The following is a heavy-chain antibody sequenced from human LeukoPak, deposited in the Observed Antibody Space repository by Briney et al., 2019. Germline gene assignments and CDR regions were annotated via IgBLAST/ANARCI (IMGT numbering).Heavy chain of an antibody. D-gene: IGHD2/OR15-2a*01. V-gene: IGHV1-2*02. CDR3: ARGGRLPNIPGWFDP. Sequence: ASVKVSCKASGYTFTGYYMHWVRQAPGQGLEWMGWINPNSGGTNYAQKLQGRVTMTTDTSTSTAYMELRSLRSDDTAVYYCARGGRLPNIPGWFDPWGQGTLVTVSS. J-gene: IGHJ5*02. CDR2: INPNSGGT. CDR1: GYTFTGYY.